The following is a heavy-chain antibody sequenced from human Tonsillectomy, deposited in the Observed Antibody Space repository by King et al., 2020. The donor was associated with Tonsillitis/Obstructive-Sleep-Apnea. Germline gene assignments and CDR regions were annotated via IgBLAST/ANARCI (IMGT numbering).Heavy chain of an antibody. V-gene: IGHV1-69*01. Sequence: QLVQSGAEVKKPGSSVKVSCKASGGTFRSYAISWVRQAPGQGLEWMGGIIPIFGTANYAQKFQGRVTITADESTSTAYMELSSLRSEDTAVYYCARGGSCGGDCSSAFDYWGQGTLVTVSS. CDR2: IIPIFGTA. CDR3: ARGGSCGGDCSSAFDY. CDR1: GGTFRSYA. J-gene: IGHJ4*02. D-gene: IGHD2-21*01.